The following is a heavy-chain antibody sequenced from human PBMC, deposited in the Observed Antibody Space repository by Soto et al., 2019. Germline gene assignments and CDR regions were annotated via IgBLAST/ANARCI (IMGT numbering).Heavy chain of an antibody. CDR1: GFTFSGSA. CDR3: TRLSTTVTSAY. CDR2: IRSKANSYAT. Sequence: GGSLRLSCAASGFTFSGSAMHWVRQASGKGLEWVGRIRSKANSYATAYAASVKGRFTISRDDSKNTAYLQMNSLKTEDTAAYYCTRLSTTVTSAYWGQGTLVTVSS. V-gene: IGHV3-73*01. D-gene: IGHD4-17*01. J-gene: IGHJ4*02.